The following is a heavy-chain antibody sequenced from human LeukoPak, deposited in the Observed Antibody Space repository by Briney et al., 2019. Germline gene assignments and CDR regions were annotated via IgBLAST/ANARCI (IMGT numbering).Heavy chain of an antibody. D-gene: IGHD3-10*01. J-gene: IGHJ4*02. CDR2: SYYSGST. CDR1: GGSISSGGYY. Sequence: PSETLSLTFTVSGGSISSGGYYWSWIRQHPGKGLEWVGYSYYSGSTNYNPSLKSRVTISLDTSKNQFSLKLTSVTAADTAVYYCAKSGSYYGSTSGWGQGTLVTVSP. CDR3: AKSGSYYGSTSG. V-gene: IGHV4-31*02.